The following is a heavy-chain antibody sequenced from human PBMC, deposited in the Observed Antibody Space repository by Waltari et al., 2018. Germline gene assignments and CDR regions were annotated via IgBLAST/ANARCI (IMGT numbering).Heavy chain of an antibody. D-gene: IGHD3-22*01. CDR1: GYSISSGYY. CDR3: ARADSSREDSTGYFDY. CDR2: IYHSGSP. J-gene: IGHJ4*02. Sequence: QVQLQESGPGLVKPSETLSLTCGVSGYSISSGYYWVWIRQPPGKGLEWIGSIYHSGSPYYNPSPKSRVTISVDTSKNQFSLKLSSVTAADTAVYYCARADSSREDSTGYFDYWGQGTLVTVSS. V-gene: IGHV4-38-2*01.